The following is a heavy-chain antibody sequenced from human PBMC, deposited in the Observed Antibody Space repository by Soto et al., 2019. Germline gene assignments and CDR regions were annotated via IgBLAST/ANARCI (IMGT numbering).Heavy chain of an antibody. J-gene: IGHJ4*02. V-gene: IGHV2-5*01. Sequence: QITLKESGPTLVKPTQTLTLTCTFSGFSLSASGVGVAWIRQPPGKALEWLALIYWNDDKRYSPSLRSRLTINKDTSKNQVVLTMTNMDPVDTATYYCARPLPCETYFDFWGQGSLVSVSS. CDR2: IYWNDDK. CDR1: GFSLSASGVG. CDR3: ARPLPCETYFDF.